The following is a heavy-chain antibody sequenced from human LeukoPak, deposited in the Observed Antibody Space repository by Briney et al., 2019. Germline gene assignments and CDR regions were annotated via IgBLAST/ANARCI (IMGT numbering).Heavy chain of an antibody. CDR1: GFTFNTYA. D-gene: IGHD1-26*01. CDR2: ITGSGNTI. V-gene: IGHV3-23*01. J-gene: IGHJ4*02. CDR3: IKDRDSGSYYWRITFDS. Sequence: GGSLRLSCAASGFTFNTYAMTWVRQAPGKGLEWVSLITGSGNTIYYADSVKGRFTISRDNSKNTLYLQMNSLRAEDTAVYYCIKDRDSGSYYWRITFDSWGQGTLVTVSS.